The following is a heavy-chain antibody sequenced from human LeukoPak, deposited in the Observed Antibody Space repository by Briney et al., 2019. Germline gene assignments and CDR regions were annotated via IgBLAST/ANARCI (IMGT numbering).Heavy chain of an antibody. V-gene: IGHV1-18*01. D-gene: IGHD2-2*01. Sequence: ASVKVSCKASGYTFTNYGINWVRQAPGQGLEWMGWISTYNGHTNYAQKLQGRVTMTTDTSTSTAYMELSSLRSEDTAVYYCARVVTPRYCTSTSCYLKGWFDPWGQGTLVTVSS. CDR3: ARVVTPRYCTSTSCYLKGWFDP. CDR1: GYTFTNYG. CDR2: ISTYNGHT. J-gene: IGHJ5*02.